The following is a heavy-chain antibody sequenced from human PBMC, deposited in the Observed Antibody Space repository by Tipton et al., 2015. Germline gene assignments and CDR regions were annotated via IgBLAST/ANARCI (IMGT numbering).Heavy chain of an antibody. V-gene: IGHV4-39*01. J-gene: IGHJ4*02. CDR2: IYYSGST. CDR3: ARQGYYDDSGYWV. CDR1: GGSISSRGYY. Sequence: TLSLTCTVSGGSISSRGYYWGWIRQPPGKGLEWIGTIYYSGSTSYNPSLNSRVTMSLDTSKNQLSLRLTSVTAADTAVYYCARQGYYDDSGYWVWGQGALVTVSS. D-gene: IGHD3-22*01.